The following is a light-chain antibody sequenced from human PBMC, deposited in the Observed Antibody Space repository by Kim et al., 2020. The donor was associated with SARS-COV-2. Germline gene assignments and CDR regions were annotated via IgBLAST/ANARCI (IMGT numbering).Light chain of an antibody. Sequence: DIQMTQSPSTLAVSVGDRVTITCRASESISAWLAWFQQKPGTAPKLLIYRASILQGGVPSRFSGSGSGTEFTLTISSLQPDDFATYYCQQYNIYPIAFGGGTKVDIK. CDR3: QQYNIYPIA. J-gene: IGKJ4*01. V-gene: IGKV1-5*03. CDR1: ESISAW. CDR2: RAS.